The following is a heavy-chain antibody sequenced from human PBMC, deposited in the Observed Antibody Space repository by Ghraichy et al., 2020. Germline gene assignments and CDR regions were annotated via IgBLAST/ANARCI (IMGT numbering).Heavy chain of an antibody. CDR1: GGSISSYY. CDR3: ARDRPVNYYYYGMDV. J-gene: IGHJ6*02. V-gene: IGHV4-59*01. CDR2: IYYSGST. Sequence: SETLSLTCTVSGGSISSYYWSWIRQPPGKGLEWIGYIYYSGSTNYNPSLKSRVTISVDTSKKQFSLKLSSVTAADTAVYYCARDRPVNYYYYGMDVWGQGTTVTVSS.